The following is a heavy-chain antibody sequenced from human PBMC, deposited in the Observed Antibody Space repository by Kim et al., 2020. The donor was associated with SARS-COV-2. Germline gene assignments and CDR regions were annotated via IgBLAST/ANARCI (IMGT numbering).Heavy chain of an antibody. D-gene: IGHD5-12*01. CDR2: ICGSGGST. Sequence: GGSLRLSCAASGFTFSSYAMRWVRQAPGKGLEWVSAICGSGGSTYYADSVKGRFTISRDNSKNTLYLQMNSLRAEDTAVYYCANWDIVATIGVGWGQGTLVTVSS. J-gene: IGHJ4*02. V-gene: IGHV3-23*01. CDR1: GFTFSSYA. CDR3: ANWDIVATIGVG.